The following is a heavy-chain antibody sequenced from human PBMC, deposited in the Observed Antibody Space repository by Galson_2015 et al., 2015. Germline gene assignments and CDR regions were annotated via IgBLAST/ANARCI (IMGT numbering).Heavy chain of an antibody. Sequence: TLSLTCTVSGGSISNYYWSWIRQPPGKGLEWIGYIYYSGSTNYNPSLKSRVTISVDTSKNLFSLKLSSVTAADTAMYYCARVTVTTGEWYFDLWGRGTLVTVSS. CDR2: IYYSGST. D-gene: IGHD4-17*01. CDR1: GGSISNYY. CDR3: ARVTVTTGEWYFDL. J-gene: IGHJ2*01. V-gene: IGHV4-59*01.